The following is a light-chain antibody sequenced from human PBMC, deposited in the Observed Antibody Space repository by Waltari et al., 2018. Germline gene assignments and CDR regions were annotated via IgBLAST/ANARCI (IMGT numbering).Light chain of an antibody. CDR3: QSYDSSNHAV. CDR2: EDN. V-gene: IGLV6-57*02. J-gene: IGLJ3*02. CDR1: SGSIASNY. Sequence: HSVSESPGKTVTISCTGSSGSIASNYVQWYQQRPGSAPTTVICEDNQRPSGVPDRFSGSIDSSSNSASLTISGLKTEDEADYYCQSYDSSNHAVFGGGTKLTVL.